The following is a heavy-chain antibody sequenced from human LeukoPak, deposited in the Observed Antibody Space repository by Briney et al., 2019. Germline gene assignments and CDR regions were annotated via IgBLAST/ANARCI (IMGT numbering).Heavy chain of an antibody. CDR3: ARGASAARNTVFDY. J-gene: IGHJ4*02. CDR2: IYTSGST. Sequence: SETLSLTCTVPGYSISSYYWSWLRQPAGKGLEWVGRIYTSGSTNYNPSLKSRVTMSVDTSKNQFSLKLSSVTAADTAVYYCARGASAARNTVFDYWGQGTLVTVSS. CDR1: GYSISSYY. D-gene: IGHD6-6*01. V-gene: IGHV4-4*07.